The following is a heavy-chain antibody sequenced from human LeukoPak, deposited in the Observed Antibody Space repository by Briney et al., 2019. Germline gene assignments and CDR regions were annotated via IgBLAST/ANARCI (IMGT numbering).Heavy chain of an antibody. D-gene: IGHD4-23*01. CDR1: GASITSYY. CDR3: ARHGGEPRGGDDAFDI. CDR2: IYASGST. Sequence: SETLSLTCTVSGASITSYYWSWIRQPAGKGLEWIGRIYASGSTTYNPSLKSRVTMAVDTSKNQFSLRLSSVTAADTAVYYCARHGGEPRGGDDAFDIWGQGTMVTVSS. V-gene: IGHV4-4*07. J-gene: IGHJ3*02.